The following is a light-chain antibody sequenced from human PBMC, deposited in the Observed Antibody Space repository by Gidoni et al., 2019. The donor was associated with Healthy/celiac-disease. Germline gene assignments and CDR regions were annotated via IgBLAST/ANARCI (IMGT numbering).Light chain of an antibody. CDR2: DAS. Sequence: EIVLTQSPATLALSPGERATLSCRASQSVSSYLAWYQQKPGQAPRLLIYDASNSATGIPARCSGSGSGTDFTLTISSLEPEDFAVYYCQQRRNWPPEVTFGPGTKVEIK. CDR3: QQRRNWPPEVT. V-gene: IGKV3-11*01. CDR1: QSVSSY. J-gene: IGKJ3*01.